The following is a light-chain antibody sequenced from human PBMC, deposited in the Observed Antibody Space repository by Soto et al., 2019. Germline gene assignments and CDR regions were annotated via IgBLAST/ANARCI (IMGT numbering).Light chain of an antibody. CDR2: EGN. CDR3: CSYAGSRTWV. Sequence: QSALTQPASVSGSPGQSITISCTGTSSDVGSYNLVSWYQQHPGKAPKLMIHEGNERPPGVSNRFSGSKSGNTASLTISGLQAEDEADYYCCSYAGSRTWVFGGGTKLTVL. CDR1: SSDVGSYNL. V-gene: IGLV2-23*01. J-gene: IGLJ3*02.